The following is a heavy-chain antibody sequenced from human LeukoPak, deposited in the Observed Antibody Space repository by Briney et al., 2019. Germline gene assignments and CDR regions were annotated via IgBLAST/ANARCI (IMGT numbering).Heavy chain of an antibody. J-gene: IGHJ4*02. CDR1: GFTFSSYD. CDR3: ARDYAGDTSGLVLDY. D-gene: IGHD3-22*01. V-gene: IGHV3-23*01. CDR2: ISGSGVST. Sequence: PGGSLRLSCAASGFTFSSYDMNWVRQAPGKGLEWVSGISGSGVSTDHADSVKGRFTISRDNAKKSLILQMNSLRADDTAVYYCARDYAGDTSGLVLDYWGQGTLVTASS.